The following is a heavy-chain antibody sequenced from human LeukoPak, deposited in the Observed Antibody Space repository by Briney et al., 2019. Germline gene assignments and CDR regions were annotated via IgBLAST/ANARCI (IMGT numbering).Heavy chain of an antibody. V-gene: IGHV4-59*01. J-gene: IGHJ3*02. CDR2: IYYSGST. CDR1: GGSISSDY. D-gene: IGHD5-12*01. Sequence: SETLSLTCSVSGGSISSDYWTWVRQPPGKGLEWIGYIYYSGSTNYNPSLKSRVTISLDTSKNQFSLKLSSVTAADTAVYYCARESPYDGASDIWGQGTVVTVSS. CDR3: ARESPYDGASDI.